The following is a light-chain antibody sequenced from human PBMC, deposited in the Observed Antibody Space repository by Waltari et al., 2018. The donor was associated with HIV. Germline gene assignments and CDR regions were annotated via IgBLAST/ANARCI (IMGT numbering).Light chain of an antibody. CDR2: DVS. CDR1: SSDVGGYKY. V-gene: IGLV2-14*03. J-gene: IGLJ1*01. Sequence: QSALTQPASVSGSPGQSITISFTGTSSDVGGYKYVSWYQQHPGKAPKLMLYDVSNRPSGVSNRFSGSKSGNTASLTISGLQAEDEADYYCSSYTSSSTYVFGTGTKVTVL. CDR3: SSYTSSSTYV.